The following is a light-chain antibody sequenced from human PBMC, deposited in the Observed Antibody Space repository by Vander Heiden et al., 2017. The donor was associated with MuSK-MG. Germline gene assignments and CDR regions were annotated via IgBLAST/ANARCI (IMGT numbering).Light chain of an antibody. V-gene: IGKV1-5*01. CDR1: QSISSW. CDR3: QQYNSYPWT. Sequence: DIQMTHSPSTLSASVGDRVTITCRASQSISSWLAWYQQKPGKAPKLLIYDASSLESGVPSRFSGSVSGTEFTLTISSLQTDDFATYYCQQYNSYPWTFGQGTKVEIK. J-gene: IGKJ1*01. CDR2: DAS.